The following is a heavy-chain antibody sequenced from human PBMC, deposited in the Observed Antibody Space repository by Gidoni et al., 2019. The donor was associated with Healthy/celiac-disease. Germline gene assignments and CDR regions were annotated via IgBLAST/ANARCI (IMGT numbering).Heavy chain of an antibody. V-gene: IGHV3-23*01. D-gene: IGHD3-3*01. CDR2: ISGSGGST. J-gene: IGHJ4*02. CDR3: AKDERITIFGVVIEAYYFDY. CDR1: GFTFSSYA. Sequence: EVQLLESGGGLVQPGGSLRLSCAASGFTFSSYAMRWVRQAPGKGLEWVSAISGSGGSTYYADSVKGRFTISRDNSKNTLYLQMNSLRAEDTAVYYCAKDERITIFGVVIEAYYFDYWGQGTLVTVSS.